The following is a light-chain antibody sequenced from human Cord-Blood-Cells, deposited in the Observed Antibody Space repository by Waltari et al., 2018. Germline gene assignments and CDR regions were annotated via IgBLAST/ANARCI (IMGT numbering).Light chain of an antibody. CDR1: QSISSY. J-gene: IGKJ1*01. CDR3: QQSYSTRWT. Sequence: DLQMTQSTSSLSASVGDRVTITCRASQSISSYLNWYQQKPGKAPKLLIYAASSLQSGVPSRFSGSGSGTDFTLTISSLQPEDFATYYCQQSYSTRWTFGQGTKVEIK. CDR2: AAS. V-gene: IGKV1-39*01.